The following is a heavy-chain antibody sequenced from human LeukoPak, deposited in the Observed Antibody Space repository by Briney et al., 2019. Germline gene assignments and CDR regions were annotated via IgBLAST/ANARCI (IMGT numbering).Heavy chain of an antibody. J-gene: IGHJ6*04. CDR1: GCTFDDYG. Sequence: GGSLRLSCAASGCTFDDYGMSWVRQAPGKGLEWVSGINWNGGSTGYADSVKGRFTISRDNAKNSLYLQMNILRAEDTAVYYCAELGITMIGGVWGKGTTVTISS. CDR3: AELGITMIGGV. D-gene: IGHD3-10*02. V-gene: IGHV3-20*04. CDR2: INWNGGST.